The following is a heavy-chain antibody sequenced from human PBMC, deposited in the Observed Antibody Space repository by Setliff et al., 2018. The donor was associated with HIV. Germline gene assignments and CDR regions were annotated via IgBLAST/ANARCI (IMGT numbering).Heavy chain of an antibody. Sequence: ASVKVSCKASGYTFLTYGISWVRQAPGHGLEWMGWISPYNGHTNYAQNFQGRVAMTTDTSTSRAYMELRSLRSDDTAAYFCARLGSGWSDSYYYAMDVWGQGTTATVSS. J-gene: IGHJ6*02. V-gene: IGHV1-18*01. CDR1: GYTFLTYG. CDR2: ISPYNGHT. CDR3: ARLGSGWSDSYYYAMDV. D-gene: IGHD6-19*01.